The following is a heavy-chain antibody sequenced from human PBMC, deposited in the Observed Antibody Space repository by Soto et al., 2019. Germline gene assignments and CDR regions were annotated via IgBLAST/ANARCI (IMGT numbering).Heavy chain of an antibody. CDR2: MSYDGSNK. D-gene: IGHD3-22*01. Sequence: QVQLVESRGGVVQPGMSLRLSCAASGFIFSNYGMHWVRQAPGKALEWVALMSYDGSNKKYADSVKGRFTISRDDSKNTLYLQMISLRADDTALYYCAKDWDSRPLSYYSGMDVWGQGTTVTGSS. V-gene: IGHV3-30*18. CDR1: GFIFSNYG. CDR3: AKDWDSRPLSYYSGMDV. J-gene: IGHJ6*02.